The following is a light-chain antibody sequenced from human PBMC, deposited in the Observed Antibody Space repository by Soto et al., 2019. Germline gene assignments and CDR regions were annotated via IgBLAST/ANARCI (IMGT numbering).Light chain of an antibody. CDR1: QSISSY. CDR2: AAS. CDR3: QQSYSTQLT. Sequence: QMTQSPSSLSGSVGDRFAITCRASQSISSYLNWYQQKPGKATKLLIYAASSLQSGVPSRFSGSGSGTDFTLTISRLQHEDFATYYCQQSYSTQLTFGGGTKGGYQ. J-gene: IGKJ4*01. V-gene: IGKV1-39*01.